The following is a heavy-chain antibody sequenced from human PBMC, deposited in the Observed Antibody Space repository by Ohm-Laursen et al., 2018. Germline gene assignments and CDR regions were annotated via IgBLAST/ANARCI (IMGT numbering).Heavy chain of an antibody. J-gene: IGHJ4*02. CDR2: ISSNGGST. Sequence: SLRLSCAASGFTFSSYTMTWVRQAPGKGLEYVSAISSNGGSTYYANSVKGRFTISRDNSKNTLYLQMGSLRAEDMAVYYCARGGADWGQGTLVTVSS. CDR3: ARGGAD. CDR1: GFTFSSYT. V-gene: IGHV3-64*01.